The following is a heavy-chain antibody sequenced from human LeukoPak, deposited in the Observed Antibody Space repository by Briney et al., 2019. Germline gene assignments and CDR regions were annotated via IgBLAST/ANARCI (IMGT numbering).Heavy chain of an antibody. Sequence: QPGGSLRLSCAASGFTFSSYWMSWVRQAPGKGLEWVANIKQEGSEKYYVDSVKGRFTISRDNAKNSLYLQMNSLIGEDTAVYFCARSITIFGVVTIRQAFDIWGQGTMVTVSS. J-gene: IGHJ3*02. CDR2: IKQEGSEK. CDR1: GFTFSSYW. V-gene: IGHV3-7*01. CDR3: ARSITIFGVVTIRQAFDI. D-gene: IGHD3-3*01.